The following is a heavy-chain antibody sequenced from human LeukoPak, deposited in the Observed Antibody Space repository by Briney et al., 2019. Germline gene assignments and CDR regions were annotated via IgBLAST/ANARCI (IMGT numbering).Heavy chain of an antibody. V-gene: IGHV1-69*13. CDR2: IIPIFGTA. J-gene: IGHJ6*03. CDR3: ARDGLQYLTPYYYMDV. CDR1: GYTFTGYY. D-gene: IGHD4-11*01. Sequence: GASVKVSCKASGYTFTGYYMHWVRQAPGQGLEWMGGIIPIFGTANYAQKFQGRVTITADESTSTAYMELSSLRSEDTAVYYCARDGLQYLTPYYYMDVWGKGTTVTVSS.